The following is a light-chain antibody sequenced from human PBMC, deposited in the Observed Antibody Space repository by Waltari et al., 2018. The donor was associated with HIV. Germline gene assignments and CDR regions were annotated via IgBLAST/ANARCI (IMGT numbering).Light chain of an antibody. Sequence: QSALTQPASVSGSPGQSITLSCTGTSRDVGSYSLVPWYQQHPGKAPKLMIYEGSKRPSGVSNRFSGSKSGNTASLTISGLQAEDEADYNCCSYAGSSIMVFGGGTKLTVL. CDR1: SRDVGSYSL. J-gene: IGLJ2*01. CDR2: EGS. CDR3: CSYAGSSIMV. V-gene: IGLV2-23*01.